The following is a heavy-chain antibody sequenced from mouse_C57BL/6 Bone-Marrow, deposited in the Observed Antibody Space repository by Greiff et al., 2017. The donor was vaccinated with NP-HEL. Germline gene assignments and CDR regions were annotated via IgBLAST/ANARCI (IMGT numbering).Heavy chain of an antibody. CDR1: GFSFNTYA. CDR3: VRPPGFAY. Sequence: EVQLQQSGGGLVQPKGSLKLSCAASGFSFNTYAMNWVRQAPGKGLEWVARIRSKSNNYATYYADSVKDRFTISRDDSESMLYLQMNNLKTEDTAMYYCVRPPGFAYWGQGTLVTVSA. J-gene: IGHJ3*01. CDR2: IRSKSNNYAT. V-gene: IGHV10-1*01.